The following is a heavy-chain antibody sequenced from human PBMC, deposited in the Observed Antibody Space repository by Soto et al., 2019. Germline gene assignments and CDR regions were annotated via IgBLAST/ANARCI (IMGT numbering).Heavy chain of an antibody. D-gene: IGHD3-9*01. CDR2: ILGSGGNK. CDR1: GFTFSSYG. J-gene: IGHJ6*01. Sequence: GGSLRLSCAASGFTFSSYGMHWVRQAPEKGLEWVAAILGSGGNKNYADSVKGRFTISRDSSKNTLYLQMNSLRADDTAVYYCARHILITILGYYYGMDVWGQGTTVTVSS. CDR3: ARHILITILGYYYGMDV. V-gene: IGHV3-30*03.